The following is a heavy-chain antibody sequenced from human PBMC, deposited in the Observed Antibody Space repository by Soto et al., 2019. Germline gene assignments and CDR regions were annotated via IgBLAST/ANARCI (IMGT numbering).Heavy chain of an antibody. CDR1: GDSVSRKSAA. V-gene: IGHV6-1*01. Sequence: SRTLSLSCAISGDSVSRKSAAWNWIRQTPARGLEWLGRTYYRCKGYNDYAPSLKSLISTTPDTSKTQFSLQLNSVTPQDTAVYYCATNLSVAGGGEAFDIWGQGTMVTVSS. D-gene: IGHD6-19*01. CDR2: TYYRCKGYN. J-gene: IGHJ3*02. CDR3: ATNLSVAGGGEAFDI.